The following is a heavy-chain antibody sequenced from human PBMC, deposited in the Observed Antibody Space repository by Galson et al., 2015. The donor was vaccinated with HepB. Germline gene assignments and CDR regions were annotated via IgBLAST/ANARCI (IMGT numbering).Heavy chain of an antibody. CDR1: GYTFTGYY. Sequence: SVKVSCKASGYTFTGYYMHWVRQAPGQGLEWMGWINPNSGGTNYAQKFQGRVTMTRDTSISTAYMELSRLRSDDTAVYYCARETVYSSSLGYWGQGTLVTVSS. CDR3: ARETVYSSSLGY. CDR2: INPNSGGT. V-gene: IGHV1-2*02. D-gene: IGHD6-6*01. J-gene: IGHJ4*02.